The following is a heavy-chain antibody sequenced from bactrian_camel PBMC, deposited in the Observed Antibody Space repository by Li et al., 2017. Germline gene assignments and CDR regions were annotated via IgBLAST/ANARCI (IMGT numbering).Heavy chain of an antibody. CDR2: INSGGGST. Sequence: VQLVESGGGLVQPGGSLRLSCKGSGFTFDSYAMSWVRQAPGKGLEWVSAINSGGGSTYYADFVRGRFTISRDNAKSMLYLQLNNLKTEDTAVYYCSQGWGGRVGQGTQVTVS. V-gene: IGHV3S31*01. J-gene: IGHJ4*01. CDR1: GFTFDSYA. D-gene: IGHD5*01.